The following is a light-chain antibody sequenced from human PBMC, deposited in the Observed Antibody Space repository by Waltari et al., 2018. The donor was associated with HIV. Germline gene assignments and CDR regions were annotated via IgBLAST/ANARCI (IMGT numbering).Light chain of an antibody. CDR1: ENINTT. CDR2: GAS. CDR3: QQYNKWPRT. V-gene: IGKV3-15*01. J-gene: IGKJ4*02. Sequence: ETVMTQSPASMHVPPGEGGTVSSRARENINTTLAWYQYKPGQAPRLLISGASTRATGIPARFSGSGSGTDFTLNIGTLQSEDCAVYYCQQYNKWPRTFGRGTKVEI.